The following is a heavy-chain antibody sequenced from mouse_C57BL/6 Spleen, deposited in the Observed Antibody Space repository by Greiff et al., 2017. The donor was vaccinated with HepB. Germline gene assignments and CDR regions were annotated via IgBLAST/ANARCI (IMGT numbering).Heavy chain of an antibody. D-gene: IGHD2-10*01. CDR3: ARNLLGYAMDY. J-gene: IGHJ4*01. V-gene: IGHV1-50*01. CDR1: GYTFTSYW. Sequence: VQLQQPGAELVKPGASVKLSCKASGYTFTSYWMQWVKQRPGQGLEWIGEIDPSDSYTNYNQKFKGKATLTVDTSSSTAYMQLSSLTSEDSAVYYCARNLLGYAMDYWGQGTSVTVSS. CDR2: IDPSDSYT.